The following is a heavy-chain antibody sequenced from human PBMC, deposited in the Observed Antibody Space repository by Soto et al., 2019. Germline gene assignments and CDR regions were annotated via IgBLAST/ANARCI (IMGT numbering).Heavy chain of an antibody. J-gene: IGHJ4*02. CDR1: GYTFTSYA. Sequence: SVKVTCKASGYTFTSYAMHWVRQAPGQRLEWMGWINAGNGNTKYSQKFQGRVTITRDTSASTAYMELSSLRSEDTAVYYCAREGAFSYSSGWGAFDYWGQGTLVTVSS. V-gene: IGHV1-3*01. CDR2: INAGNGNT. CDR3: AREGAFSYSSGWGAFDY. D-gene: IGHD6-19*01.